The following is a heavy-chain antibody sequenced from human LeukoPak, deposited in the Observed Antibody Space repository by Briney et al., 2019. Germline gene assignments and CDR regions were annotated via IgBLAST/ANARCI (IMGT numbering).Heavy chain of an antibody. Sequence: SETLSLTCTVSGGSIRNYYWSWIRQPPGKGLDWIGYIYYSGSTNYNPSLKSRVTISVDTSKNQFSLKLSSVTAADTAVYYCARRDLITGTTDYWGQGILVTVSS. D-gene: IGHD1-7*01. V-gene: IGHV4-59*01. CDR1: GGSIRNYY. CDR2: IYYSGST. J-gene: IGHJ4*02. CDR3: ARRDLITGTTDY.